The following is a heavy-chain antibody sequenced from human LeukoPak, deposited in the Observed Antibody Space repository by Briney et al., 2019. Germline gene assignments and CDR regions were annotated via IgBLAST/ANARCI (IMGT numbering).Heavy chain of an antibody. D-gene: IGHD3-3*01. J-gene: IGHJ4*02. CDR2: IYYSGST. CDR3: ARLRWPSGHPVDY. V-gene: IGHV4-39*01. Sequence: SETLSLTCTVSGGSISGSSYYWGWIRQPPGKGLEWIGSIYYSGSTYYNPSLKSRVTISVDTSKNQFSLKLSSVTAADTAVYYCARLRWPSGHPVDYWGQGTLVTVSS. CDR1: GGSISGSSYY.